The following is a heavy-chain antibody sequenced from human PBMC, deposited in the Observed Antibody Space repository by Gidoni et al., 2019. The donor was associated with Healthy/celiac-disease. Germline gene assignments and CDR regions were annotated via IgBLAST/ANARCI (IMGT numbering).Heavy chain of an antibody. D-gene: IGHD2-21*01. V-gene: IGHV3-23*01. Sequence: EVQLLESGGGLVQPGGSLRLSCAASGFTFSRYAMSWVRQAPGKGLEWVSAISGSGGSTYYADSVKGRFTISRDNSKNTLYLQMNSLRAEDTAVYYCAKGGAYCGGDCYSNWFDPWGQGTLVTVSS. CDR3: AKGGAYCGGDCYSNWFDP. CDR1: GFTFSRYA. J-gene: IGHJ5*02. CDR2: ISGSGGST.